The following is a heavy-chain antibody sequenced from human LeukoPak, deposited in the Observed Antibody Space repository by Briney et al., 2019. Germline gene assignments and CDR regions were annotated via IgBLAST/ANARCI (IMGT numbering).Heavy chain of an antibody. CDR2: IDPSDSYT. Sequence: GEALRISCKGSGYSFTSYWISWVRPMPGKGVGWMGRIDPSDSYTNYSPSFQGHVTISADKSISTAYLQWSSLKASDTAMYYCASLGYCSGGSCFDYWGQGTLVTVSS. V-gene: IGHV5-10-1*01. CDR3: ASLGYCSGGSCFDY. J-gene: IGHJ4*02. D-gene: IGHD2-15*01. CDR1: GYSFTSYW.